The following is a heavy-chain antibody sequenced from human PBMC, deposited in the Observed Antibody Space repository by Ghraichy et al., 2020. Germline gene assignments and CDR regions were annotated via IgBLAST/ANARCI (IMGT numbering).Heavy chain of an antibody. V-gene: IGHV3-23*01. CDR2: ISGSGGTI. D-gene: IGHD1-1*01. CDR3: AKGFYASNWILLDY. Sequence: GESLNISCAASGFNFSNYAINWVRQAPGKGLEWVSSISGSGGTIYYADSVKGLFALSRDNSKNTVSLEMNSLRAEDTAIYYCAKGFYASNWILLDYWGLGTLVTVST. CDR1: GFNFSNYA. J-gene: IGHJ4*02.